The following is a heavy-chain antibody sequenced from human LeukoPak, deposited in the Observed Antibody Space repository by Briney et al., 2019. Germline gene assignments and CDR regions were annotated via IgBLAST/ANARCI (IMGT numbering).Heavy chain of an antibody. J-gene: IGHJ3*02. CDR3: ARRSARFLEWSRKDAFDT. Sequence: GESLKISCKGSGYRFTSYWIGWVRQMPGKGLEWMGIIYPGDSDTRYSPSFQGQVNISADKSISTAYLQWSSLKASDTAMYYCARRSARFLEWSRKDAFDTWGQGTMVTVSS. CDR1: GYRFTSYW. CDR2: IYPGDSDT. V-gene: IGHV5-51*01. D-gene: IGHD3-3*01.